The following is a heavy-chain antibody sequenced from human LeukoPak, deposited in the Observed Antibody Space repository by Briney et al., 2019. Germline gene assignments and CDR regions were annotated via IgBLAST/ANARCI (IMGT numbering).Heavy chain of an antibody. D-gene: IGHD2-2*01. V-gene: IGHV3-23*01. CDR1: GFTFSSYS. CDR2: IAGNNSPT. CDR3: ARGATRATRHFDV. Sequence: GGSLRLSCVASGFTFSSYSLAWVRQTPGKGLAWVSIIAGNNSPTFYADSVEGRFTISRDNSKNMGYLQMNSLRVEDSGVYFCARGATRATRHFDVWGRGTLVTVSS. J-gene: IGHJ2*01.